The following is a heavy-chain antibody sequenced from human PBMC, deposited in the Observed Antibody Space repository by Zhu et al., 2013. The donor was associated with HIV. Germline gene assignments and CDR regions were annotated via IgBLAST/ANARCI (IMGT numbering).Heavy chain of an antibody. CDR3: VRVFGTSGHFDY. CDR2: INTNAGGT. Sequence: QVQLVQSGAEVKKPGASVKVSCKTSGYIFAAYYIHWVRQAPGQGLEWMGWINTNAGGTTSAETFQGRITMTRDTSSNTVYMEVNNLTLDDTAMYYCVRVFGTSGHFDYWGQGTLLTVSS. V-gene: IGHV1-2*02. CDR1: GYIFAAYY. J-gene: IGHJ4*02. D-gene: IGHD3-10*01.